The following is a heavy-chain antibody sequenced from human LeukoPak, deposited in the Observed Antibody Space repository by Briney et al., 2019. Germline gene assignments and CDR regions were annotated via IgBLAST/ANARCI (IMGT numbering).Heavy chain of an antibody. CDR2: ISGSGGST. V-gene: IGHV3-23*01. Sequence: GGSLRLSCAASGFTFSSYAMSWVRQAPGKGLEWVSAISGSGGSTYYADSVKGRFTISRDNSKNSLYLQMNSLRAEDTAVYYCARERPELRLGELSYYYFDYWGQGTLVTASA. CDR1: GFTFSSYA. CDR3: ARERPELRLGELSYYYFDY. J-gene: IGHJ4*02. D-gene: IGHD3-16*02.